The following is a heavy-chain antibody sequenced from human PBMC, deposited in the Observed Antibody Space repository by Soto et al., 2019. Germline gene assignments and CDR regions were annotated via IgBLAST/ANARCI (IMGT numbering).Heavy chain of an antibody. Sequence: ITLKESGPTLVKPTQTLTLTCSFSGFSLTTSGECVGWIRQPPGKALEWLALMYWDDDKPYSPSLKDRLTITKDTSKNQVFLTVTKMDPIDTATYYCAIRRDGSGNWALDIWGQGTMVTVSS. CDR3: AIRRDGSGNWALDI. J-gene: IGHJ3*02. CDR1: GFSLTTSGEC. V-gene: IGHV2-5*02. D-gene: IGHD3-10*01. CDR2: MYWDDDK.